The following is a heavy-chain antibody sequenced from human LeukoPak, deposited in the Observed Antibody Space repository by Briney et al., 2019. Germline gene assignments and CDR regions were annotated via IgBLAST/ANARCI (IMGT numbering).Heavy chain of an antibody. CDR2: IKQDGSEK. D-gene: IGHD3-16*01. V-gene: IGHV3-7*03. CDR1: GFTFSNYW. Sequence: PGGSLRLSCAASGFTFSNYWMSWVRQAPGKGLEWVANIKQDGSEKYYVDSAKGRFTISRDNAKNSLYLQMNSLRAEDTAVYYCARDLSWGRPTYWGQGTLVTVSS. J-gene: IGHJ4*02. CDR3: ARDLSWGRPTY.